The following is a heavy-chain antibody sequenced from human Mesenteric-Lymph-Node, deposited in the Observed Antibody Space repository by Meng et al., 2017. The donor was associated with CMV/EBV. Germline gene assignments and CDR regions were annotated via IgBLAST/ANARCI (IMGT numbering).Heavy chain of an antibody. CDR2: VSFDGKTE. CDR3: ARDWSTKWFYIDY. V-gene: IGHV3-30*04. CDR1: GFSFNTHA. D-gene: IGHD2-2*01. Sequence: GESLKISCAGSGFSFNTHAMNWVRQAPGKGLEWVALVSFDGKTESYADSVKGRFTIFRDNSQNTVHLQMNSLRPEDAGIYYCARDWSTKWFYIDYWGQGTLVTVSS. J-gene: IGHJ4*02.